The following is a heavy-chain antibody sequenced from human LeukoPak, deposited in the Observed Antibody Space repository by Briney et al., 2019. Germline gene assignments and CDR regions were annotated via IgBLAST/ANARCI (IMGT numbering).Heavy chain of an antibody. CDR3: ARQGGDFWSGYSNWFDP. CDR2: IYPGDSDT. D-gene: IGHD3-3*01. J-gene: IGHJ5*02. V-gene: IGHV5-51*01. Sequence: GESLKISCKGSGYSFTSYWIGWVRQMPGKGLEWMGIIYPGDSDTRYSPSFQGQVTISADKSISTAYLRWSSLKASDTAMYYCARQGGDFWSGYSNWFDPWGQGTLVTVSS. CDR1: GYSFTSYW.